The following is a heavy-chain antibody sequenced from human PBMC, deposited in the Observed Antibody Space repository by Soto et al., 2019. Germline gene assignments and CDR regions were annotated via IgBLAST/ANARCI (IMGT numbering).Heavy chain of an antibody. D-gene: IGHD3-16*01. CDR3: AKGRPSGGYYYVEVFDI. V-gene: IGHV3-23*01. Sequence: PGGSLRLSCAASGFTFNTYAMIWVRQAPGKGLEWVSIISDSGRSTYNADSVKGRFAISRDNSKNMLYLQMNSLRGEDTAVYFCAKGRPSGGYYYVEVFDIWGQGAIVTLSS. CDR1: GFTFNTYA. CDR2: ISDSGRST. J-gene: IGHJ3*02.